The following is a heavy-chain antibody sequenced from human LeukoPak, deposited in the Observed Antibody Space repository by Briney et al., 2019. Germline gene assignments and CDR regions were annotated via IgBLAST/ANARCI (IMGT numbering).Heavy chain of an antibody. CDR1: EGTFSNYA. CDR3: ARTREVGATPFFDY. V-gene: IGHV1-69*04. D-gene: IGHD1-26*01. CDR2: IIPILGIA. Sequence: SVKVSCKASEGTFSNYAISWVRQAPGQGLEWMGRIIPILGIANYAQKFQGRVTITADKSTSTAYMELSSLRPEDTAVYYCARTREVGATPFFDYWGQGTLVTVSS. J-gene: IGHJ4*02.